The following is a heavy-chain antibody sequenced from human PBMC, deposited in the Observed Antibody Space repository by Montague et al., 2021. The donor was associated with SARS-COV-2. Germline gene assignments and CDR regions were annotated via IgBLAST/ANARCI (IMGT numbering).Heavy chain of an antibody. CDR3: ARDGADYSFAYYHEMDV. Sequence: SETLSLTCIVSGDSVSNHYWSWIRQPPGKGLEWMGRLYTSGSTYYNPSFKSRVTMSLDTSKNLFSLNLSSMTAADTAVYYCARDGADYSFAYYHEMDVWGQGIAVTVSS. D-gene: IGHD5-12*01. CDR2: LYTSGST. J-gene: IGHJ6*02. CDR1: GDSVSNHY. V-gene: IGHV4-4*07.